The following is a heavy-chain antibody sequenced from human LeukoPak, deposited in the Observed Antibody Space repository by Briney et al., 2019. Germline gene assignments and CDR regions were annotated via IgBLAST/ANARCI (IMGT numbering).Heavy chain of an antibody. V-gene: IGHV3-53*01. CDR1: GFTVSRNY. J-gene: IGHJ4*02. D-gene: IGHD2-8*01. CDR2: IQSGGSI. CDR3: AKDGYYSFDY. Sequence: GGSLRLSCAVSGFTVSRNYMYWVRQAPGEGLEWVSVIQSGGSIFYADSVKGRFTISRHNSKNTLYLQMNSLRAEDTAVYYCAKDGYYSFDYWGQGTLVTVSS.